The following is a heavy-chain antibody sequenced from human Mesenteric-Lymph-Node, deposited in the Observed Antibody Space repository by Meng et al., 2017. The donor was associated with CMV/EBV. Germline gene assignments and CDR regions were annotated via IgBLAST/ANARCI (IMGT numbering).Heavy chain of an antibody. Sequence: LSCAVSGLNFRDAWMSWVRQAPGKGLEWVGRIKGINDGGTTDYAAPVEGRFTMSRDASKDTLYLQMNSLKIEDTAVYYCTTVTHAPSGGRGTLVTVSS. V-gene: IGHV3-15*01. CDR1: GLNFRDAW. CDR2: IKGINDGGTT. CDR3: TTVTHAPS. D-gene: IGHD3-10*01. J-gene: IGHJ4*02.